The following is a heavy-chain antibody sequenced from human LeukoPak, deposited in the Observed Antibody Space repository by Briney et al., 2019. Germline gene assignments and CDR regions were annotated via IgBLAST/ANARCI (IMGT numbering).Heavy chain of an antibody. CDR2: IYYSGST. V-gene: IGHV4-38-2*02. J-gene: IGHJ6*03. CDR3: ASVRRGFGESSKYYSYYYMDV. CDR1: GYSISSGYY. D-gene: IGHD3-10*01. Sequence: SETLSLTCSVSGYSISSGYYWGWIRQPPGKGLEWIGNIYYSGSTYYNPSLKSRVTISLDTSKNQFSLRLSAVTAADTAAYYCASVRRGFGESSKYYSYYYMDVWGNGTTVTISS.